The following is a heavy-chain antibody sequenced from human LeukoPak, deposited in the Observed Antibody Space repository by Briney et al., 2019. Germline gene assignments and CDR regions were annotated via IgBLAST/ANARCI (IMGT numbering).Heavy chain of an antibody. J-gene: IGHJ4*02. Sequence: GSLRLSCAASGFTFSEYYMSWIRQAPGKGLEWVSHIRSSSSYTNYADSVKGRFTISRDNAKNSLYLQMNSLRAEDTAVYYCARGYYDNSGYYFPFDFWGQGTLVTVSS. V-gene: IGHV3-11*06. CDR3: ARGYYDNSGYYFPFDF. D-gene: IGHD3-22*01. CDR1: GFTFSEYY. CDR2: IRSSSSYT.